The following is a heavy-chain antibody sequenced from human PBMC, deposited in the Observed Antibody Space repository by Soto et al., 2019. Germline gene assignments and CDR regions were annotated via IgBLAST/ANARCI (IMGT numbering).Heavy chain of an antibody. CDR1: GYTLTGCY. J-gene: IGHJ5*02. V-gene: IGHV1-2*04. Sequence: VASVKVSCKTSGYTLTGCYMHWVRQAPGQGLEWMGWINPNSGGTNYAQKFQGWVTMTRDTSISTAYMELSRLRSDDTAVYYCARDMVVVPAANMQPENWFDPWGQGTLVTVSS. D-gene: IGHD2-2*01. CDR2: INPNSGGT. CDR3: ARDMVVVPAANMQPENWFDP.